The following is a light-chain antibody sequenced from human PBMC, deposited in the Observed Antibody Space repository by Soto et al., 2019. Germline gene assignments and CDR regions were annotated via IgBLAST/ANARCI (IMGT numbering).Light chain of an antibody. V-gene: IGKV3-15*01. CDR3: QQCSWHPFTVT. Sequence: EIVMTQSPATLSVSLGERATLSCRASQSVSSNLAWYQQKPGQAPRLLIYDASTRATGIPARFSGSGSGTEYTLTISILQSEDSAVYYCQQCSWHPFTVTFGGGTKVEIK. J-gene: IGKJ4*01. CDR1: QSVSSN. CDR2: DAS.